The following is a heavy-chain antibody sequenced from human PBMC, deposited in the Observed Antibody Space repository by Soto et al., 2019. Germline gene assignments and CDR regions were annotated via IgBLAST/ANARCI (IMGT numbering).Heavy chain of an antibody. V-gene: IGHV4-30-4*01. CDR1: GGSISSGDSY. CDR3: ARARYDSSGYYPDFYYYYGMDV. CDR2: IYYSGST. D-gene: IGHD3-22*01. Sequence: PSETLSLTCTVSGGSISSGDSYWSWIRQPPGKGLEWIGYIYYSGSTYYNPSLKSRVTISVDTSKNQFSLKLSSVTAADTAVYYCARARYDSSGYYPDFYYYYGMDVWGQGTTVTVSS. J-gene: IGHJ6*02.